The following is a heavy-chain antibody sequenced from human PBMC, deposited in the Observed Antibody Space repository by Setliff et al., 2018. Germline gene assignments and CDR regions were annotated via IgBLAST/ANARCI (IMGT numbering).Heavy chain of an antibody. V-gene: IGHV1-69*05. J-gene: IGHJ6*03. Sequence: SVKVSCKASGATFSSYGISWVRQAPGQGLEWMGGTIPMFGTTEYAQKFQGRLTIITDESTNTAFMQLSSLRSDDTAVYYCVREGVDRRSSTDYRYYMDVWGQGTTVTVSS. D-gene: IGHD6-6*01. CDR1: GATFSSYG. CDR2: TIPMFGTT. CDR3: VREGVDRRSSTDYRYYMDV.